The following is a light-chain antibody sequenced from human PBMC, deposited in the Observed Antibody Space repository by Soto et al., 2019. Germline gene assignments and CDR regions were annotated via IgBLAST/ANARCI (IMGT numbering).Light chain of an antibody. V-gene: IGKV3-11*01. J-gene: IGKJ1*01. Sequence: EIVLPQSPATLSLSPGARATLSGRARQSVSSYLAWYQQKPGQAPRLLIYDASNRATGIPARFSGSGSGTDFTLTISSLEPEDFAVYYCQQRSNWLWTFGQGTKVDIK. CDR2: DAS. CDR3: QQRSNWLWT. CDR1: QSVSSY.